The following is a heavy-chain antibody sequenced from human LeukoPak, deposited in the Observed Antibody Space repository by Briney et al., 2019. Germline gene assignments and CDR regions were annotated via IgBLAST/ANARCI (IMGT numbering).Heavy chain of an antibody. CDR3: ARVPLRDIVVVVAAYYYYMDV. J-gene: IGHJ6*03. D-gene: IGHD2-15*01. CDR1: GGTFSSYA. Sequence: GASVKVSCKASGGTFSSYAISWVRQAPGQGLEWMGGIIPIFGTANYAQKFQGRVTITADESTSTAYMELSGLRSEDTAVYYCARVPLRDIVVVVAAYYYYMDVWGKGTTVTVSS. CDR2: IIPIFGTA. V-gene: IGHV1-69*13.